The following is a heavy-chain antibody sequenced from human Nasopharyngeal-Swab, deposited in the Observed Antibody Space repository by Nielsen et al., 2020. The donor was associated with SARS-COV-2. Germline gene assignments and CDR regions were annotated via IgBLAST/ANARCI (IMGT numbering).Heavy chain of an antibody. Sequence: GESLKISCAASGFTFSNYGMHWVRQAPGKGLEWVAVISYDGNIKSYADSVRGRFLISRDNSHNTLYLQMSRLRTEGRAVYYCAKAFGEDQLAEDAFDAWGQGTMVTVSS. CDR3: AKAFGEDQLAEDAFDA. J-gene: IGHJ3*01. CDR2: ISYDGNIK. D-gene: IGHD3-16*01. CDR1: GFTFSNYG. V-gene: IGHV3-30*05.